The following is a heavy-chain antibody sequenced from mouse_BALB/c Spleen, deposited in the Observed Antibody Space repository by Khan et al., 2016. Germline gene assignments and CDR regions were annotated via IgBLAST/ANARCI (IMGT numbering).Heavy chain of an antibody. Sequence: EVELVESGGGLVTPGGSLKLSCAASGFTFSSYAMSWVRQTPEKRLEWVASISSGGNTFYPDSLKGGFTISRDNARNILYLQMSSLRSEDTAMYYCTRGVTTVVAYFDYWGQGTTLTVSS. CDR3: TRGVTTVVAYFDY. J-gene: IGHJ2*01. D-gene: IGHD1-1*01. V-gene: IGHV5-6-5*01. CDR2: ISSGGNT. CDR1: GFTFSSYA.